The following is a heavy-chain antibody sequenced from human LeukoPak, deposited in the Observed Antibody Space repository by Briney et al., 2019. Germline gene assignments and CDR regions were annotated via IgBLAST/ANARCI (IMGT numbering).Heavy chain of an antibody. CDR1: GFTVSSNY. D-gene: IGHD6-19*01. V-gene: IGHV3-53*05. Sequence: GGSLRLSCADSGFTVSSNYMSWVRQAPGKGLEWVSVIYSGGSTYYADSVKGRFTISRDNSKNTLYLQMNSLRAEDTAVYYCAREPGGWYERSFDYWGQGTLVTVSS. J-gene: IGHJ4*02. CDR3: AREPGGWYERSFDY. CDR2: IYSGGST.